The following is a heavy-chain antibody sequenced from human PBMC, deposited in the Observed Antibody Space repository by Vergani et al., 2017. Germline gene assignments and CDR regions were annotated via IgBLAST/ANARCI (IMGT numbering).Heavy chain of an antibody. V-gene: IGHV1-2*02. Sequence: QVQLVQSGAEVKKPGASVKVSCKASGYTFTGYYMHWVRQAPGQGLEWMGWINPNSGGTNYAQKFQGRVTITADKSTSTAYMELSSLRSEDTAVYYCARDHLAIDYWGQGTLVTVSS. CDR1: GYTFTGYY. CDR2: INPNSGGT. D-gene: IGHD5-24*01. J-gene: IGHJ4*02. CDR3: ARDHLAIDY.